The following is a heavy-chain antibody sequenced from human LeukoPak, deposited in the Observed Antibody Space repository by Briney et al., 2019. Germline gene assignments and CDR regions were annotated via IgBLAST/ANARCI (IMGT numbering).Heavy chain of an antibody. J-gene: IGHJ4*02. D-gene: IGHD1-1*01. Sequence: SETLSLTCTVSGGSMSYYYWTWIRQTPGKGLEWIGYKYYDGNSGNTNYNPSLESRVTISVDTSKNHVSLNLTSVTAADTAVYYCVRPESAGTKYRFDYWGQGALVTVSS. CDR3: VRPESAGTKYRFDY. CDR2: KYYDGNSGNT. V-gene: IGHV4-59*01. CDR1: GGSMSYYY.